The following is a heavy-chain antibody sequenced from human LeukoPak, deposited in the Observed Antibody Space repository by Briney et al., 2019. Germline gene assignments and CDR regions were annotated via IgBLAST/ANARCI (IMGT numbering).Heavy chain of an antibody. D-gene: IGHD4-17*01. CDR2: IKQDGSEK. V-gene: IGHV3-7*01. CDR3: VRGSYGDYEY. Sequence: PGGSLRLSCAASGFTFSSYWMSWVRQAPGKGLEWVANIKQDGSEKYYVDSVKGRLTISRDNAKNSLYLQMNSLRVEDTAVYYCVRGSYGDYEYWGQGILVTVSS. J-gene: IGHJ4*02. CDR1: GFTFSSYW.